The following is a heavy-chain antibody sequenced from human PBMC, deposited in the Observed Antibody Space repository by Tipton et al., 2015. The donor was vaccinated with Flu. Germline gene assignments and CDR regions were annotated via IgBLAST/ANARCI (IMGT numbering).Heavy chain of an antibody. CDR3: ARLSYYDVDLKNFYFDY. CDR1: GGSISSYY. D-gene: IGHD3-10*02. J-gene: IGHJ4*02. CDR2: IYYSGST. V-gene: IGHV4-59*01. Sequence: GLVKPSETLSLTCIVSGGSISSYYWSWIRQSPGKGLEWIGYIYYSGSTNYNPSLERRVTISGDMSKNQFSLTLSSVTAADTAVYYCARLSYYDVDLKNFYFDYWGQGALVTVSS.